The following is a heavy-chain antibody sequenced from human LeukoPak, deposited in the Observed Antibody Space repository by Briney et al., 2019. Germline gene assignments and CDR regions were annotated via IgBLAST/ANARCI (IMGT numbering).Heavy chain of an antibody. Sequence: GGSLRLSCAASGFTFSSYGLHWVRQAPGKGLEWVAVISHDGPNKYYADSVKGRFTISRDDSKSTLYLQMNSLRAEDTAVYYSAKGRYSSNWYYFDYWGQGTLVTVSS. J-gene: IGHJ4*02. V-gene: IGHV3-30*18. CDR2: ISHDGPNK. CDR1: GFTFSSYG. D-gene: IGHD6-13*01. CDR3: AKGRYSSNWYYFDY.